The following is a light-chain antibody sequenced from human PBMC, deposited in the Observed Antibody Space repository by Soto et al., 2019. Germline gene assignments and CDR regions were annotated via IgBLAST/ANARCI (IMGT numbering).Light chain of an antibody. CDR3: HQYKTYST. CDR1: QSLNNR. J-gene: IGKJ1*01. CDR2: DAS. V-gene: IGKV1-5*01. Sequence: DIQLTQSPSTLSASVGYRVTIAFRASQSLNNRLAWYQQTPGKSPHLLISDASTLESGVSSRFSGTGSETECTLTITDLQADDLATYFCHQYKTYSTFGQGTKVDIK.